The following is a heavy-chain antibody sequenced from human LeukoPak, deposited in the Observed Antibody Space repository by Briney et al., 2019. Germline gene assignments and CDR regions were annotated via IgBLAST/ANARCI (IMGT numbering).Heavy chain of an antibody. Sequence: SETLSLTCTVSGGSISSYYWSWIRQPPGKGLEWIGYIYYSGSTNYNPSLKSRVTISVDTSKNQFSLKLSSVTAADTAVYYCARGPLGSSSPGYWGQGTLVTVSS. D-gene: IGHD6-13*01. J-gene: IGHJ4*02. V-gene: IGHV4-59*08. CDR1: GGSISSYY. CDR2: IYYSGST. CDR3: ARGPLGSSSPGY.